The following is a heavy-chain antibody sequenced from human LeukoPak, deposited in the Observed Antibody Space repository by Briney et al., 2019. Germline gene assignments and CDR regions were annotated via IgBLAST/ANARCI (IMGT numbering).Heavy chain of an antibody. CDR2: ISYDGSNK. CDR3: ARSDDESYSSGWYWFDP. J-gene: IGHJ5*02. V-gene: IGHV3-30-3*01. Sequence: GGSLRLSCAASGFTFSSYAMHWVRQAPGKGLESVAVISYDGSNKYYADPVKGRFTISRDNSKNTLYLQMNSLRAEDTAVYYCARSDDESYSSGWYWFDPWGQGTLVTVSS. D-gene: IGHD6-19*01. CDR1: GFTFSSYA.